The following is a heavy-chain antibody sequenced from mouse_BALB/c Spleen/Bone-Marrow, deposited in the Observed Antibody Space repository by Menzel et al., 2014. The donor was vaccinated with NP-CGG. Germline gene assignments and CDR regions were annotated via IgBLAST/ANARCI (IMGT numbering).Heavy chain of an antibody. CDR2: IWAGGST. CDR3: AREGSTMITTAVAY. V-gene: IGHV2-9*02. Sequence: VQLQQSGPGLVAPSQSLSIPCTVSGFSLTSYGVHWVRQPPGKGLEWLGAIWAGGSTNYNSALMSRLSISKYNSKSQVFLKRNSLQTDDTAMYYCAREGSTMITTAVAYWGQGTLVTFSA. J-gene: IGHJ3*01. D-gene: IGHD2-4*01. CDR1: GFSLTSYG.